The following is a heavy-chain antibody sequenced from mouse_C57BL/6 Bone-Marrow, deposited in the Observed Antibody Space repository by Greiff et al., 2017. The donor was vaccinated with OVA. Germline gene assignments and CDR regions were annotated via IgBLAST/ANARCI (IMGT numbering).Heavy chain of an antibody. CDR1: GYTFTSYW. CDR3: ARSSSSGYDY. CDR2: IHPNSGST. J-gene: IGHJ2*01. V-gene: IGHV1-64*01. D-gene: IGHD3-2*02. Sequence: LQQPGAELVKPGASVKLSCKASGYTFTSYWMHWVKQRPGQGLEWIGMIHPNSGSTNYNEKFKSKATLTVDKSSSTAYMQLSSLTSEDSAVYYCARSSSSGYDYWGQGTTLTVSS.